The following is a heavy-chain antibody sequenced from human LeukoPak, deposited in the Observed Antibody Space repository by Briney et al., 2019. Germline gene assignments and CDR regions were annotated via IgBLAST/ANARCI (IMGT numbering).Heavy chain of an antibody. D-gene: IGHD2-8*01. CDR1: GYTFKNYD. J-gene: IGHJ4*02. Sequence: ASVKVSCKASGYTFKNYDINWVRQATGQGLEWMGWMNPNSGNTGFAQKFQDRVSMTRDTSINTAYMELRSLRSDDTAVYYCARAARWCTNGVCQIEYWGQGTLVTVSS. V-gene: IGHV1-8*02. CDR3: ARAARWCTNGVCQIEY. CDR2: MNPNSGNT.